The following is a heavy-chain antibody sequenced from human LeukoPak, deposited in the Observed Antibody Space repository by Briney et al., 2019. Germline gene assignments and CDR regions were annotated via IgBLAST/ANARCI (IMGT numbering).Heavy chain of an antibody. J-gene: IGHJ3*02. Sequence: SVKVSCKASGGTFSSYAISWVRQAPGQGLEWMGRIIPILGIANYAQKFQGRVTITADKSTSTAYMELSSLRSEDTAVYYCARAPMSYDSSGFGGAFDIWGQGTMVTVSS. CDR1: GGTFSSYA. V-gene: IGHV1-69*04. CDR3: ARAPMSYDSSGFGGAFDI. D-gene: IGHD3-22*01. CDR2: IIPILGIA.